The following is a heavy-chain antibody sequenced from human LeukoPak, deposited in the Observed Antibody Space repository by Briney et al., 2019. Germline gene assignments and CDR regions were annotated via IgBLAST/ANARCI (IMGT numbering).Heavy chain of an antibody. CDR2: LIPIFGTP. J-gene: IGHJ4*02. D-gene: IGHD1-1*01. V-gene: IGHV1-69*05. CDR1: GGTSSSYA. Sequence: SVKVSCKASGGTSSSYAISWVRQAPGQGLEWMGGLIPIFGTPSYAQKFQGRVTITTDESTSTAYMELNSLRSEDTAVYYCARAGSTVVLVPPDHRPFSFDYWGQGTLVTVSS. CDR3: ARAGSTVVLVPPDHRPFSFDY.